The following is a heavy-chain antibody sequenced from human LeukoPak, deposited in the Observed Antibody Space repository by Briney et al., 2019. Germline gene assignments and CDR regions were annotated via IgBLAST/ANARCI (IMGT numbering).Heavy chain of an antibody. D-gene: IGHD2-15*01. V-gene: IGHV3-49*04. CDR2: IRSKAYGGTT. CDR3: TRLSLVAASVFFDY. Sequence: GGSLRLSXTASGFTFGDYAMSWVCQAPGKGLEWVSFIRSKAYGGTTEYAASVKGRFTISRDDSKSIAYLQMNSLKTEDTAVYYCTRLSLVAASVFFDYWGQGTLVTVSS. CDR1: GFTFGDYA. J-gene: IGHJ4*02.